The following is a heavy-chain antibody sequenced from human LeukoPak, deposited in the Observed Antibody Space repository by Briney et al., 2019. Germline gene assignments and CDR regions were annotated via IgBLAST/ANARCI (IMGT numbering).Heavy chain of an antibody. D-gene: IGHD1-20*01. CDR2: ISSSSGTI. CDR1: GFTFSSYS. Sequence: QRGGSLRLSCVGSGFTFSSYSMSWVRQAPGKGLEWLSYISSSSGTIYYADSVKGRFTISRDNAKNSLYLQMNSLTDEDTAVYYCAREPITGTTDYYYGMDVWGQGTTVTVSS. CDR3: AREPITGTTDYYYGMDV. V-gene: IGHV3-48*02. J-gene: IGHJ6*02.